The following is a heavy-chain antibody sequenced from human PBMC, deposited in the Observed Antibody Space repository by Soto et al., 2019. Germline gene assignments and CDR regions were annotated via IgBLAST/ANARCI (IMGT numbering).Heavy chain of an antibody. CDR2: ISGGGGGT. CDR3: AKGSHYDILTAYHAFDY. D-gene: IGHD3-9*01. J-gene: IGHJ4*02. V-gene: IGHV3-23*01. Sequence: PGGSLRLSCAASGFTFSNAWMSWVRQAPGKGLEWVSSISGGGGGTYYADSVKGRLTISRDNSKNTLYLQMNSLRAEDTALYYCAKGSHYDILTAYHAFDYWGPGTLVTVSS. CDR1: GFTFSNAW.